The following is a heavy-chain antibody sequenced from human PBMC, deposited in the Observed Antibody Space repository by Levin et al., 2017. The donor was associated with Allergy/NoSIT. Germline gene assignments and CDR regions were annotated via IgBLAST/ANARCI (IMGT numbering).Heavy chain of an antibody. V-gene: IGHV4-39*01. CDR1: GGSIRSSSYY. J-gene: IGHJ3*02. CDR2: IYYSGST. Sequence: SQTLSLPCTVSGGSIRSSSYYWGWIRQPPGKGLEWIGSIYYSGSTYYNPSLKSRVTISVDTSKNQFSLKLSSVTAADTAVYYCARGGYDYIWGSYREDAFDIWGQGTMVTVSS. CDR3: ARGGYDYIWGSYREDAFDI. D-gene: IGHD3-16*02.